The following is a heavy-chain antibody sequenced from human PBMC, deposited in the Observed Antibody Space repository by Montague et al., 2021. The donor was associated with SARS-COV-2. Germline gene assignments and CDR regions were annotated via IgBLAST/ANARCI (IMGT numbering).Heavy chain of an antibody. J-gene: IGHJ4*02. V-gene: IGHV2-70*01. CDR1: GFSLSTSGMC. CDR2: IDWDDDK. Sequence: PALVKPTQTLTLTCTFSGFSLSTSGMCVSWIRQPPGKALEWLALIDWDDDKYYSTSLKTRLTISKDTSKNQVVLTMTNMDPVDTATYYCARIVFGKMVGGAAAPVTAHRYFDYWGQGTLVTVSS. D-gene: IGHD2-2*01. CDR3: ARIVFGKMVGGAAAPVTAHRYFDY.